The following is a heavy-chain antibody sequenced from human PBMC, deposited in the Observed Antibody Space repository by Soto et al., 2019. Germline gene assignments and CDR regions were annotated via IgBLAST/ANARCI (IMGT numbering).Heavy chain of an antibody. D-gene: IGHD3-3*01. Sequence: PSETLSLTCSVSGASINSANWWVWVRQPPGKGLEWIGEIYHIGSTTYNPSLKSRATISVDKSKNQFSLIVTSVTAADTAVYYCAKRYDFWSGRWYGLGVWGQGTTVTVS. CDR3: AKRYDFWSGRWYGLGV. V-gene: IGHV4-4*02. CDR1: GASINSANW. J-gene: IGHJ6*02. CDR2: IYHIGST.